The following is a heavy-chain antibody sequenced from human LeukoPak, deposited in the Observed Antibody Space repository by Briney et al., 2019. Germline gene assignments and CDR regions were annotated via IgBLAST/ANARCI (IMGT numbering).Heavy chain of an antibody. D-gene: IGHD4/OR15-4a*01. CDR3: ARELYGGAFDI. CDR2: IYSGGST. J-gene: IGHJ3*02. Sequence: GGSLRLSCAASGFTVSSNYMSWVRQAPGKGLEWVSVIYSGGSTYYADSVKGRFTISRDNSKNTLYLQMNSLRAEDTAVYYCARELYGGAFDIWGQGTMVTVSS. CDR1: GFTVSSNY. V-gene: IGHV3-53*01.